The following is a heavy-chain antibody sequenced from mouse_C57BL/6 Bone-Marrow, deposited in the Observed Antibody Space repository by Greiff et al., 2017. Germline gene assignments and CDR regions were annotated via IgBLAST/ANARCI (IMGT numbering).Heavy chain of an antibody. CDR1: GFNIKDDY. Sequence: VQLQRSGAELVRPGASVKLSCTASGFNIKDDYIHWVKQRPEQGLEWIGWIDPEIGDTAYASKFQGKATITSDTSSNTAYLQLSSLTSEDTAVYYCSSFDGNYFDIWGQGTPLTVAS. D-gene: IGHD2-3*01. J-gene: IGHJ2*01. CDR3: SSFDGNYFDI. CDR2: IDPEIGDT. V-gene: IGHV14-4*01.